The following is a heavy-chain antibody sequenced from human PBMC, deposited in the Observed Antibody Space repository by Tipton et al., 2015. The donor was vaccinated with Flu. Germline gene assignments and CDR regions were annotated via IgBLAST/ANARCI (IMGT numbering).Heavy chain of an antibody. CDR2: INQTGSGQ. Sequence: WIRQPPGKGLEWVANINQTGSGQYYVDSVKGRFTFSRDNAKNSLSLQMNSLRVDDTGVYYCARSAGHGWDYWGQGALVTASS. CDR3: ARSAGHGWDY. V-gene: IGHV3-7*01. D-gene: IGHD6-19*01. J-gene: IGHJ4*02.